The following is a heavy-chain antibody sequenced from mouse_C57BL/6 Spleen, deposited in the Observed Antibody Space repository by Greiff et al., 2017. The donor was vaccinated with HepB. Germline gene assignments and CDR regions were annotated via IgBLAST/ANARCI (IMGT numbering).Heavy chain of an antibody. D-gene: IGHD2-4*01. V-gene: IGHV5-9-1*02. CDR2: ISSGGDYI. Sequence: EVNLVESGEGLVKPGGSLKLSCAASGFTFSSYAMSWVRQTPEKRLEWVAYISSGGDYIYYADTVKGRFTISRDNARNTLYLQMSSLKSEDTAMYYCTRGGDYERSFAYWGQGTLVTVSA. CDR1: GFTFSSYA. J-gene: IGHJ3*01. CDR3: TRGGDYERSFAY.